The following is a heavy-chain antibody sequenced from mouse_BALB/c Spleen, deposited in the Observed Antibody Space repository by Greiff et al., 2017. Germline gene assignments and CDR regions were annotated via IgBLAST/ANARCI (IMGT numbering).Heavy chain of an antibody. Sequence: EVKLVESGPELVKPGASVKMSCKASGYTFTSYVMHWVKQKPGQGLEWIGYINPYNDGTKYNEKFKGKATLTSDKSSSTAYMELSSLTSEDSAVYYCARNGNYGYFDVWGAGTTVTVSS. CDR2: INPYNDGT. D-gene: IGHD2-1*01. CDR1: GYTFTSYV. V-gene: IGHV1-14*01. CDR3: ARNGNYGYFDV. J-gene: IGHJ1*01.